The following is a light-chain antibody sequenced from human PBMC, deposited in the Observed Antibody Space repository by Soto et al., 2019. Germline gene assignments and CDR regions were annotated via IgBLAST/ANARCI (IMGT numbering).Light chain of an antibody. CDR1: QSIDGN. CDR2: AAS. CDR3: QQYNNWPGT. J-gene: IGKJ1*01. V-gene: IGKV3-15*01. Sequence: DIVLTQSPGPLSLSPGEGATLSCRASQSIDGNLAWYQQRPGQAPRLLINAASTRATGVPARFSGSGSGTDFNLTISSLQSEDFAVYYCQQYNNWPGTFGQGTKVDIK.